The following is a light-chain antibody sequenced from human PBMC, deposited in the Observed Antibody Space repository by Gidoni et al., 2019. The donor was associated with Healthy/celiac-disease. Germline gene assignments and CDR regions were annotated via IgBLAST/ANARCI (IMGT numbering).Light chain of an antibody. Sequence: DIQMTQSPSSLSASVGDRVTITCRASQSIISYLNWYQQKPGKAPKLLIYAASSLQSGVPSRFSGSGSGTDFTLTISSLQPEDFATYYCQQSYCTSWTFGQGTKVEIK. CDR2: AAS. J-gene: IGKJ1*01. CDR3: QQSYCTSWT. V-gene: IGKV1-39*01. CDR1: QSIISY.